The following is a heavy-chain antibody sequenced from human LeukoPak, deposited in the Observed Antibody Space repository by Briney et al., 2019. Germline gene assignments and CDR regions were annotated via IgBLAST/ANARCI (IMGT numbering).Heavy chain of an antibody. Sequence: SETLCLTCTVSGGSITNYYCSWIRQPPGKGLEWIGYIFYSGSTHYSPSLKSRVTISGDTSKNQFSLKLTSVTAADTAVYYCARDLYGGNSESYWGQGTLVTVSS. CDR2: IFYSGST. J-gene: IGHJ4*02. D-gene: IGHD4-23*01. CDR3: ARDLYGGNSESY. CDR1: GGSITNYY. V-gene: IGHV4-59*01.